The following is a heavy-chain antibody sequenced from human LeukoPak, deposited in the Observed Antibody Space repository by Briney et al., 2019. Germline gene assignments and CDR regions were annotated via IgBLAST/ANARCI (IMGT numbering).Heavy chain of an antibody. CDR1: GFTFSDHY. CDR3: VALIRGLGY. J-gene: IGHJ4*02. CDR2: SRNRAHSYST. D-gene: IGHD3-10*01. Sequence: GGSLRLSCAASGFTFSDHYMDWVRQAPGKGLDWIGRSRNRAHSYSTESAASVKGRFTVSRADSENSLYLQINSLKTDDTAVYYCVALIRGLGYWGQGTLVTVSS. V-gene: IGHV3-72*01.